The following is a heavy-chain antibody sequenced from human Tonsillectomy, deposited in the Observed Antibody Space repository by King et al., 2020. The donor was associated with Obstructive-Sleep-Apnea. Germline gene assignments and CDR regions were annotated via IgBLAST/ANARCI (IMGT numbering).Heavy chain of an antibody. Sequence: VQLVESWGGLVQPGGALRLSCSASGFTFSSYDMHWVRQATGKGLEWVSAIGTAGDTYYPGSVKGRFTISRENAKNSLYLQMKSLRAGDTAVYYCARVGYDSSGYLYWYFDLWGRGTLVTVSS. CDR3: ARVGYDSSGYLYWYFDL. CDR1: GFTFSSYD. D-gene: IGHD3-22*01. J-gene: IGHJ2*01. CDR2: IGTAGDT. V-gene: IGHV3-13*01.